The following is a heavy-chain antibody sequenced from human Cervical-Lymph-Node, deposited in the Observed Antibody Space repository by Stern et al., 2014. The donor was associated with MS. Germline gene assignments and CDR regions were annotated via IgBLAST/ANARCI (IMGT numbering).Heavy chain of an antibody. CDR3: VRTARLSDY. J-gene: IGHJ4*02. CDR2: VSHSGDTT. Sequence: QVQLVESGGGVVKPGGSLSLSCAASGFTFSDHYMSWIRQAPGKGLEWGSYVSHSGDTTNYSYSVKGRFSISRDNAKNSVYLQLNSLTAEDTAVYYCVRTARLSDYWGQGTLVTVSS. CDR1: GFTFSDHY. V-gene: IGHV3-11*01. D-gene: IGHD6-6*01.